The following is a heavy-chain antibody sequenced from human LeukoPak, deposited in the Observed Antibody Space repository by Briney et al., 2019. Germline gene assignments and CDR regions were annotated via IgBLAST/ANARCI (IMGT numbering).Heavy chain of an antibody. CDR1: GFTFCSYA. Sequence: GGSLRLSCAASGFTFCSYAMSWVRQAPGKGLEWVSAISGSGSRTYYADSVKGRFTISRDNSKNTLYLQMNSLRAEDTAVYYCAKSPSRKSGVPDYWGQGTLVTVSS. CDR3: AKSPSRKSGVPDY. D-gene: IGHD1-1*01. J-gene: IGHJ4*02. V-gene: IGHV3-23*01. CDR2: ISGSGSRT.